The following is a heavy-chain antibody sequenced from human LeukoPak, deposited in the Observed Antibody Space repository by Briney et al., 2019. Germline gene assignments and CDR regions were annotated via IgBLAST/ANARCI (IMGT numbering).Heavy chain of an antibody. CDR3: ASGLRYFDWLLDY. D-gene: IGHD3-9*01. CDR2: ISGGGGST. Sequence: NPGGSLRLSCAASGFTFSSYAMSWVRQAPGKGLEWVSAISGGGGSTYYADSVKGRFAISRDNSKNTLYLQMNSLRAEDTAVYYCASGLRYFDWLLDYWGQGTLVTVSS. CDR1: GFTFSSYA. J-gene: IGHJ4*02. V-gene: IGHV3-23*01.